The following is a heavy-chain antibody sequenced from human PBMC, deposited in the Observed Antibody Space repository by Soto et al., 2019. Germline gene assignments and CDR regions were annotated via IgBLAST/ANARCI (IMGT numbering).Heavy chain of an antibody. CDR1: GFTFSSYS. J-gene: IGHJ4*02. Sequence: GGSLRLSCAASGFTFSSYSMNWVRQAPGKGLEWLSFIGSSSSTIYYADSVKGRFTISRDNAKNSLYLQMNSLRDEDTAVYYCARDPYSSSSGYFDHWGQGTLVTVSS. CDR2: IGSSSSTI. V-gene: IGHV3-48*02. D-gene: IGHD6-6*01. CDR3: ARDPYSSSSGYFDH.